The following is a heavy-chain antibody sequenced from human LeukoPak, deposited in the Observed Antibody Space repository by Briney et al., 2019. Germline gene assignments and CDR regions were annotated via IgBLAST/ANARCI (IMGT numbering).Heavy chain of an antibody. D-gene: IGHD3-9*01. Sequence: GGSLRLSCAASGFTFSSYGMHWVRQAPGKGLEWVAFIRYDGSNKYYADSVKGRFTISRDNSKNTLYLQMNSLRAEDTAVYYCAKGEKGYYDILTGYYKVEGLDYWGQGTLVTVSS. CDR2: IRYDGSNK. V-gene: IGHV3-30*02. CDR1: GFTFSSYG. J-gene: IGHJ4*02. CDR3: AKGEKGYYDILTGYYKVEGLDY.